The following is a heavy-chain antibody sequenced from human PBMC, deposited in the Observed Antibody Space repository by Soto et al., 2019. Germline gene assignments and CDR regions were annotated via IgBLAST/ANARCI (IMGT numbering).Heavy chain of an antibody. D-gene: IGHD5-12*01. J-gene: IGHJ4*02. CDR3: ARSLRIVATIRPLTQYFDY. CDR1: CGSISSGGYY. V-gene: IGHV4-31*03. Sequence: PSETLSLTCTVSCGSISSGGYYWSWIRQHPGKGLEWIGYIYYSGSTYYNPSLKSRVTISVDTSKNQFSLKLSSVTAADTAVHYCARSLRIVATIRPLTQYFDYWGQGTLVTVSS. CDR2: IYYSGST.